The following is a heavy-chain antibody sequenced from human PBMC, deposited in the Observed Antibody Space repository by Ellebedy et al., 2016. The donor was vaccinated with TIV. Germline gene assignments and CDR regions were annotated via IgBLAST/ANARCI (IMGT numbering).Heavy chain of an antibody. Sequence: PGGSLRLSCAAFGFAFDTDWMTWVRQVPGKGLEWVDNINQDGSDKSYVDSVEGRFTISRDNAKYSLFLQMDSLGAEDAAVYYCASYYMVRGVNAPFGYWGQGTLVTVSS. CDR3: ASYYMVRGVNAPFGY. D-gene: IGHD3-10*01. V-gene: IGHV3-7*01. CDR1: GFAFDTDW. J-gene: IGHJ4*02. CDR2: INQDGSDK.